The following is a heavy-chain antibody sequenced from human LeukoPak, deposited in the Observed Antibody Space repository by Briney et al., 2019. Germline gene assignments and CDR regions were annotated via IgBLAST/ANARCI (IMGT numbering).Heavy chain of an antibody. CDR1: GFTFSSYG. D-gene: IGHD3-3*01. J-gene: IGHJ4*02. CDR3: ARGDFWSGYKIDY. V-gene: IGHV3-33*01. CDR2: IWYDGSNK. Sequence: GGALRISCAASGFTFSSYGMPWGRPAPGKGAGWGAVIWYDGSNKYYADSVKGRFTISRDNSKNTLYLQMNSLRAEDTAAYYCARGDFWSGYKIDYWGQGTLVTVSS.